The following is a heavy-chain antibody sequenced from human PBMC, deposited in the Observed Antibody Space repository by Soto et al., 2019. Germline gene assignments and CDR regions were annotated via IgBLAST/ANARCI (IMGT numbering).Heavy chain of an antibody. D-gene: IGHD5-12*01. CDR1: GYTFTDYW. CDR3: ARHEVGYIGVDFYNYGMDV. Sequence: GESLKISCRGSGYTFTDYWIVWVRQTPEKGLEWMGIIYPGDSNTRYSPSFQGQVTISADKSLSTAYLQWNSLKASDTAMYYCARHEVGYIGVDFYNYGMDVWGQGTTVTVSS. V-gene: IGHV5-51*01. CDR2: IYPGDSNT. J-gene: IGHJ6*02.